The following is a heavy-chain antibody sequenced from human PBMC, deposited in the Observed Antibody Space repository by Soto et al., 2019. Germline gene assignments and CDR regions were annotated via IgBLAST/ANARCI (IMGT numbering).Heavy chain of an antibody. CDR2: ISSSGSFM. D-gene: IGHD1-1*01. Sequence: EVQLVESGGGLVKPGGSLRLSCAASGFTFSSDSMGWVRQAPGKGLEWVASISSSGSFMNYADSVKGRFTISRDNAKTELYLQMRSRKDEDTAVYYGARVPPSGTPLDWFDPWAREPWSPSPQ. V-gene: IGHV3-21*06. CDR1: GFTFSSDS. J-gene: IGHJ5*01. CDR3: ARVPPSGTPLDWFDP.